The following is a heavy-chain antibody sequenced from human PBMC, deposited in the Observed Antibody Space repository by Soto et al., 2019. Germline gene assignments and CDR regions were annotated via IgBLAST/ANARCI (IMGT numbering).Heavy chain of an antibody. Sequence: SETLSLTCTVSGGSISNYYWGWVRQPPGKGLEWIGSVYYSGSTYYSASLKSRVSISVDTSRSQFSLSLTSVTAADTAVYYCAGFISPYTTSSPTAWGRGTLVTVSS. D-gene: IGHD6-6*01. J-gene: IGHJ5*02. CDR3: AGFISPYTTSSPTA. CDR2: VYYSGST. V-gene: IGHV4-39*01. CDR1: GGSISNYY.